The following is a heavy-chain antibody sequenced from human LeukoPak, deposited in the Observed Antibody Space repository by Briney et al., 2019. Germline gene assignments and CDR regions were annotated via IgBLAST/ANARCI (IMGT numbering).Heavy chain of an antibody. V-gene: IGHV3-7*03. Sequence: GGSLRLSCAASGFTLSSYWMSWVRQAPGKGLEWVANIKEDGSEKYYVDSVKGRFTISRDNAQNSVYLYMNSLTAEDTALYYCARDWVAGVPFDAFDIWGQGTMVSVSS. J-gene: IGHJ3*02. CDR3: ARDWVAGVPFDAFDI. D-gene: IGHD3-10*01. CDR2: IKEDGSEK. CDR1: GFTLSSYW.